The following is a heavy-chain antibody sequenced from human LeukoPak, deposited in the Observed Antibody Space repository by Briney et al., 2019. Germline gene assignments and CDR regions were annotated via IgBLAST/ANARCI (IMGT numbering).Heavy chain of an antibody. J-gene: IGHJ3*02. V-gene: IGHV4-59*01. Sequence: SETLSLTCTVSGGSISSYYWSWIRQPPGKGLVWIGYIYYSGSTNYNPSLKSRVTISVDTSKNQFSLKLSSVTAADTAVYYCARDVEPGIAVAVPRGAFDIWGQGTMVTVSS. CDR1: GGSISSYY. CDR2: IYYSGST. D-gene: IGHD6-19*01. CDR3: ARDVEPGIAVAVPRGAFDI.